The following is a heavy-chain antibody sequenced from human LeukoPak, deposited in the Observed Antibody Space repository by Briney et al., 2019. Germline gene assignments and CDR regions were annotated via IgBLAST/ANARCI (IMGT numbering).Heavy chain of an antibody. V-gene: IGHV1-46*01. CDR1: AYTFTSYY. D-gene: IGHD4-17*01. CDR2: INPSGGST. CDR3: ARAGGGDYPGDY. J-gene: IGHJ4*02. Sequence: GASVKVSCKASAYTFTSYYMHWVRQAPGQGLEWMGIINPSGGSTSYAQKFQGRVTMTRDTSTSTVYMELSSLRSEDTAVYYCARAGGGDYPGDYWGQGTLVTVSS.